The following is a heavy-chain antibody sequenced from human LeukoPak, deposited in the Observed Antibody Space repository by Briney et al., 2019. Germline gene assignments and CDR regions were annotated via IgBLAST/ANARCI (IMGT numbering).Heavy chain of an antibody. D-gene: IGHD3-3*01. CDR2: IYYSGST. CDR3: ASETAQRITIFGVVTSPVYYFDY. J-gene: IGHJ4*02. V-gene: IGHV4-39*01. Sequence: SETLSLTCTVSGGSISSSSYYWGWIRQPPGKGLEWIGSIYYSGSTYYSPSLKSRVTISVDTSKNQFSLKLSSVTAADTAVYYCASETAQRITIFGVVTSPVYYFDYWGQGTLVTVSS. CDR1: GGSISSSSYY.